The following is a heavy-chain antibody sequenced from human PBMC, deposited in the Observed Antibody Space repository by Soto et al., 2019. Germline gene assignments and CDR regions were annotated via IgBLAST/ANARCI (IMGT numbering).Heavy chain of an antibody. V-gene: IGHV2-5*01. CDR1: GFSLSTSGVG. D-gene: IGHD3-22*01. Sequence: QITLKESGPTLVKPTQTLTLTCTFSGFSLSTSGVGVGWIRQPPGKALEWLALIYWNDDKRYSPSLKSRLNTTNDTPKYQDVLTITNMAPVYTATYYCAHIGVRKRSTMIGVVNQPPYFDYWGQGTLVTVSS. CDR2: IYWNDDK. J-gene: IGHJ4*02. CDR3: AHIGVRKRSTMIGVVNQPPYFDY.